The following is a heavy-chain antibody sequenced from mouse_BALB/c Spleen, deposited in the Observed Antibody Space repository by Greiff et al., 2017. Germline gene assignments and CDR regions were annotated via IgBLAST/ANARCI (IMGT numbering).Heavy chain of an antibody. CDR2: INPSTGYT. D-gene: IGHD2-2*01. Sequence: QVQLKQSGAELAKPGASVKMSCKASGYTFTSYWMHWVKQRPGQGLEWIGYINPSTGYTEYNQKFKDKATLTADKSSSTAYMQLSSLTSEDSAVYYCARDYYGYEADMDYWGQGTSVTVSS. CDR3: ARDYYGYEADMDY. V-gene: IGHV1-7*01. CDR1: GYTFTSYW. J-gene: IGHJ4*01.